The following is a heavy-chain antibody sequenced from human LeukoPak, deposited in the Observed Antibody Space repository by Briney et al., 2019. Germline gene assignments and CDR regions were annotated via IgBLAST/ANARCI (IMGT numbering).Heavy chain of an antibody. CDR3: ANLRGRGAYACSGSGCYSY. V-gene: IGHV3-23*01. J-gene: IGHJ4*02. D-gene: IGHD2-15*01. CDR2: ISGSGGST. Sequence: QPGGSLRLSCAASGFTFSSYAMSRVRLAPEKGLEWVSAISGSGGSTYYADSVKGRFTIPRDNSKNTLYLQMNSLRADDTAVYYCANLRGRGAYACSGSGCYSYWGQGTLVTVSP. CDR1: GFTFSSYA.